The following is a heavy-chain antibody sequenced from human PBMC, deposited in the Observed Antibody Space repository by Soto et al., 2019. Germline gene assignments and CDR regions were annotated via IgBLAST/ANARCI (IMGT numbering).Heavy chain of an antibody. CDR2: IYPGDSDT. CDR3: ARKGRGYSGFWYLKHYYYYVKAF. Sequence: GESLKISCKGSGYSFTSYWIGWVRQMPGKGLEWMGIIYPGDSDTRYSPSFQGQVTISADKSISTAYLQWSSLKASDTAMYYCARKGRGYSGFWYLKHYYYYVKAFWAQGPTVTAS. V-gene: IGHV5-51*01. D-gene: IGHD6-13*01. J-gene: IGHJ6*02. CDR1: GYSFTSYW.